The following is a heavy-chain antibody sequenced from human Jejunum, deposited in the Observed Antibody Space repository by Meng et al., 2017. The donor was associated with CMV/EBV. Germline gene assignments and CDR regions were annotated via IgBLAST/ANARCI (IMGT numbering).Heavy chain of an antibody. J-gene: IGHJ4*02. CDR3: ARGRRNEPLFDY. Sequence: VQLVQPGAAEKNPGSSVKVACKTSGRSFSTHTFSWVRQAPGQGLEWMGGLIAVFDKTKAAPRFQDRVTFTADESTSTAYMELSSLTFDDTAVYFCARGRRNEPLFDYWGQGTLVTVSS. V-gene: IGHV1-69*13. CDR1: GRSFSTHT. CDR2: LIAVFDKT. D-gene: IGHD1-14*01.